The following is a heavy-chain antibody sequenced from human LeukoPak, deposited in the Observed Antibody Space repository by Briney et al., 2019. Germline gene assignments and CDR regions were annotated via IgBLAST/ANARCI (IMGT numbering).Heavy chain of an antibody. V-gene: IGHV1-2*02. J-gene: IGHJ4*02. CDR1: GYTFTDYY. CDR2: INPNDGDT. D-gene: IGHD2-2*01. CDR3: ARANFLYCSSSTCLFDY. Sequence: ASVKVSCKASGYTFTDYYMHWVRQAPGQGFECMGWINPNDGDTNYAQKFQGRVTMTRDTSISTAHMEVSRLRSDDTAVYYCARANFLYCSSSTCLFDYWSQGTLVTVSS.